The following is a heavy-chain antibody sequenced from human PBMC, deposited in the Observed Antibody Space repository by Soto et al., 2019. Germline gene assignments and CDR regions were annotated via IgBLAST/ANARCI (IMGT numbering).Heavy chain of an antibody. J-gene: IGHJ4*02. V-gene: IGHV1-18*04. Sequence: QVQLVQSGAEVKKPGASVKVSCKASGYTFTSYGISWVRQAPGQGLEWMGWISAYNGNTNYAQKLQGRVTMTTDTSPSTAYMELRSLRSDDTAVYYCARVRRAARRAEPIDYWGQGTLVTVSS. D-gene: IGHD6-6*01. CDR1: GYTFTSYG. CDR3: ARVRRAARRAEPIDY. CDR2: ISAYNGNT.